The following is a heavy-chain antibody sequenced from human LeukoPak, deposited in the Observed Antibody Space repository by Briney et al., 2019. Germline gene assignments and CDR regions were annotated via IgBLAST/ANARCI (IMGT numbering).Heavy chain of an antibody. V-gene: IGHV1-8*01. J-gene: IGHJ5*02. D-gene: IGHD3-22*01. CDR3: ARAVYYYDSSGYYSNTFDP. Sequence: IXWXRQAXXXGXEWMGWXXPNSGNTGYAQKFQGRVTMTRNTSISTAYMELSSLRSEDTAVYYCARAVYYYDSSGYYSNTFDPWGQGTLVTVSS. CDR2: XXPNSGNT.